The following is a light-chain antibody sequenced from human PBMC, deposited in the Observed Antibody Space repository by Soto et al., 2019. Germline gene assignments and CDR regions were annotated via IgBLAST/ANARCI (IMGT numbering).Light chain of an antibody. Sequence: QSVLTQPRSVSGSPGQSVTISCTGTSSDVGGYNYVSWYQQHPGKAPKLMIYDGSKRPSGVPDRFTGSKSGNTDSLTISGLQAEDEADYYCCSYAGSYTGVFGGGTKLTVL. CDR3: CSYAGSYTGV. CDR2: DGS. V-gene: IGLV2-11*01. J-gene: IGLJ2*01. CDR1: SSDVGGYNY.